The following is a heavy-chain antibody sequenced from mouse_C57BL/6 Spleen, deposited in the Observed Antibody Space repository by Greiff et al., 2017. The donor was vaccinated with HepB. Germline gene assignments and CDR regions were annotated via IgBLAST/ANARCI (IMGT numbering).Heavy chain of an antibody. CDR3: ARTYYGNWFAY. V-gene: IGHV5-17*01. Sequence: EVKLVESGGGLVKPGGSLKLSCAASGFTFSDYGMHWVRQAPEKGLEWVAYISSGSSTIYYADTVKGRFTISRDNAKNTLFLQMTSLRSEDTAMYYCARTYYGNWFAYWGQGTLVTVSA. CDR2: ISSGSSTI. D-gene: IGHD2-10*01. CDR1: GFTFSDYG. J-gene: IGHJ3*01.